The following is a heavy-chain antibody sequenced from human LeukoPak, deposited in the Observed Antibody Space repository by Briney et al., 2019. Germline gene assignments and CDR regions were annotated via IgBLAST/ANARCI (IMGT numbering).Heavy chain of an antibody. D-gene: IGHD5-18*01. J-gene: IGHJ5*02. CDR2: IKQDGSEK. CDR3: AREDPHRETANWFDP. Sequence: SGGSLRLSCAASGFTFSGYWMSWVRQAPGKGLEWVANIKQDGSEKYYVDSVKGRFTISRDNAKNSLYLQMNSLRAEDTAVYYCAREDPHRETANWFDPWGQGTLVTVSS. CDR1: GFTFSGYW. V-gene: IGHV3-7*01.